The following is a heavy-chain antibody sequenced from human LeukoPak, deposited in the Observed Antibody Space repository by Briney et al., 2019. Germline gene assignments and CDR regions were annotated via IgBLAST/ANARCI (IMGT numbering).Heavy chain of an antibody. CDR3: ARNSYYDFWSGYYGDAFDI. CDR1: GYTFTSYG. CDR2: ISAYNGNT. J-gene: IGHJ3*02. V-gene: IGHV1-18*01. Sequence: ASVKVSCKASGYTFTSYGISWVRQAPGQGLEWMGWISAYNGNTNYAQKLQGRVTMTTDTSTSTAYMELRSLRSDDTAVYYCARNSYYDFWSGYYGDAFDIWGQGTMVTVSS. D-gene: IGHD3-3*01.